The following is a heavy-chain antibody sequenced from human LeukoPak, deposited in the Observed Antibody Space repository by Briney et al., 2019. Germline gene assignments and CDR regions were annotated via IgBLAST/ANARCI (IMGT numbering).Heavy chain of an antibody. Sequence: GGSLRLSCAASGFTFSSYAMSWVRQAPGKGLEWVSSICGSSGCTFYADSVKGRFTISRDNSKDTLYLQMNSLRAEDSAVYYCAKLKVGATDYWGQGTPVTVSS. D-gene: IGHD1-26*01. V-gene: IGHV3-23*01. CDR2: ICGSSGCT. CDR3: AKLKVGATDY. J-gene: IGHJ4*02. CDR1: GFTFSSYA.